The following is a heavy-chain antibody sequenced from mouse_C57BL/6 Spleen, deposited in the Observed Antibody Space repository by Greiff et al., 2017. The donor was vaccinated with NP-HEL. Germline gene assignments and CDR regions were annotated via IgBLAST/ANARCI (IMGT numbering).Heavy chain of an antibody. J-gene: IGHJ4*01. V-gene: IGHV7-3*01. Sequence: EVHLVESGGGLVQPGGSLSLSCAASGFTFTDYYMSWVRQPPGKALEWLGFIRNKANGYTTEYSASVKGRFTISRDNSQSILYLQMNALRAEDSATYYCARSYGSYPYYAMDYWGQGTSVTVSS. CDR3: ARSYGSYPYYAMDY. CDR2: IRNKANGYTT. CDR1: GFTFTDYY. D-gene: IGHD1-1*01.